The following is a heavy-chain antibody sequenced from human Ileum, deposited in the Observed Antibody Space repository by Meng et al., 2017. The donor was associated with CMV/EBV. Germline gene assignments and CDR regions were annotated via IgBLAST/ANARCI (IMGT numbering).Heavy chain of an antibody. Sequence: GESLKISCAASGFTFSSYWMHWVRQAPGKGLVWVSRMNTDGRTTGYADSVKGRFTISRDNAKNTLYLQMNSLRAEDTAVYYCARERGGDGMDVWGQGTTVTVSS. J-gene: IGHJ6*02. D-gene: IGHD3-16*01. CDR2: MNTDGRTT. CDR3: ARERGGDGMDV. V-gene: IGHV3-74*01. CDR1: GFTFSSYW.